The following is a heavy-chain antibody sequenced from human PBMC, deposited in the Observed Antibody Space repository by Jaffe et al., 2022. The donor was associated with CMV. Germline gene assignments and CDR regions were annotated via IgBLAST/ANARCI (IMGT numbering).Heavy chain of an antibody. V-gene: IGHV1-2*02. CDR1: GYTFTGYY. Sequence: QVQLVQSGAEVKKPGASVKVSCKASGYTFTGYYMHWVRQAPGQGLEWMGWINPNSGGTNYAQKFQGRVTMTRDTSISTAYMELSRLRSDDTAVYYCARGAGDYYGSGSWFDPWGQGTLVTVSS. D-gene: IGHD3-10*01. CDR2: INPNSGGT. J-gene: IGHJ5*02. CDR3: ARGAGDYYGSGSWFDP.